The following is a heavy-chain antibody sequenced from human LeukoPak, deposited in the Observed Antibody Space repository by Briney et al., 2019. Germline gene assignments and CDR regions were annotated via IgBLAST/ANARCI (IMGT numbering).Heavy chain of an antibody. Sequence: PSQTLSLTCTVSGDSFSSRGYSWIRQLPDMGLEWIGYVFSSGKTHYNPSLESRVTISLDTSMNQFSLRLSSVTAADTAVYYCARARTRFSDGSGLNWFDPWGQGTLVTVSS. CDR2: VFSSGKT. CDR3: ARARTRFSDGSGLNWFDP. J-gene: IGHJ5*02. CDR1: GDSFSSRGY. D-gene: IGHD3-22*01. V-gene: IGHV4-31*03.